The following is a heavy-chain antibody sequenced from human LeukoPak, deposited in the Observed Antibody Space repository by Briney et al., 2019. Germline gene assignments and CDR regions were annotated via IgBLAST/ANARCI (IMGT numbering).Heavy chain of an antibody. V-gene: IGHV3-30*02. CDR2: IRYDGSNK. Sequence: GSLRLSCAASGFTFSSYGMHWVRQAPGKGLEWVAFIRYDGSNKYYADSVKGRFTISRDNSKNTLYLQMNSLRAEDTAVYYCAKVTLDYYDSSGYSGLFDYWGQGTLVTVSS. J-gene: IGHJ4*02. CDR1: GFTFSSYG. CDR3: AKVTLDYYDSSGYSGLFDY. D-gene: IGHD3-22*01.